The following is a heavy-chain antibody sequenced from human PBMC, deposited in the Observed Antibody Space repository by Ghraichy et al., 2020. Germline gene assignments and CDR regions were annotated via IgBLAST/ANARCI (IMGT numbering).Heavy chain of an antibody. V-gene: IGHV3-23*01. J-gene: IGHJ4*02. CDR2: ISGSGGST. Sequence: GGSLRLSCAASGFSFSSYAMSWVRQAPGKGLEWVSSISGSGGSTYYADSVKGRFTISRDNSKNTLYLQMNSLRAEDTALYYCAKDPGANYYGSGSYNYSFQYWGQGTLVTVSS. CDR3: AKDPGANYYGSGSYNYSFQY. CDR1: GFSFSSYA. D-gene: IGHD3-10*01.